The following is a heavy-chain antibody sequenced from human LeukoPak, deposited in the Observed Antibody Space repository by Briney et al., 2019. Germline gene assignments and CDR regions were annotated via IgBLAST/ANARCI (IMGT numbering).Heavy chain of an antibody. CDR2: ISAYSGNT. Sequence: ASVKVSCKASGYTFTSYGISWVRQAPGQGLEWMGWISAYSGNTNYAQKLQGRVTMTTDTSTSTAYMELRSLRSDDTAVYYCARVPVLGYCSSTSCYYSDYWGQGTLVTVSS. J-gene: IGHJ4*02. V-gene: IGHV1-18*01. CDR3: ARVPVLGYCSSTSCYYSDY. CDR1: GYTFTSYG. D-gene: IGHD2-2*01.